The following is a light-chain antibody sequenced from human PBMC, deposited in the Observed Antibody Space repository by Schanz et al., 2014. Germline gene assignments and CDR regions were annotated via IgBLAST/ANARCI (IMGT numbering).Light chain of an antibody. CDR3: QQYGSSPGT. CDR2: GAS. Sequence: EIVLTQSPATLSLSPGERATLSCRASQSVSSYLAWYQQKPGQAPRLLIYGASIRATGVPDRFSGSGSGTDFTLTISRLEPEDFALYYCQQYGSSPGTFGQGTKVEIK. J-gene: IGKJ1*01. V-gene: IGKV3-20*01. CDR1: QSVSSY.